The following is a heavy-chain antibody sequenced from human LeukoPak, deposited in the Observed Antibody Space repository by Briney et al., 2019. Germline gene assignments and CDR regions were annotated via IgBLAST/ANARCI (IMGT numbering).Heavy chain of an antibody. CDR1: GYTFTSYD. CDR2: MNPNSGNT. J-gene: IGHJ6*03. Sequence: GASVKVSCKASGYTFTSYDINWVRQATGQGLEWMGWMNPNSGNTGYAQKFQGRVTMTRNTSISTAYMELSSLRSEDTAVYYCARVTYSSSWYPLSDYYYYYVDVWGKGTTVTVSS. V-gene: IGHV1-8*01. D-gene: IGHD6-13*01. CDR3: ARVTYSSSWYPLSDYYYYYVDV.